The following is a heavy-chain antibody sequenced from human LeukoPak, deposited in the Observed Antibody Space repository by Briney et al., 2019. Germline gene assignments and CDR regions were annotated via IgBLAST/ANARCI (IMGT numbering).Heavy chain of an antibody. Sequence: PGGSLRLSCAASGFTFSSYEMNWVRQAPGKGLEWVSYISSSGSTIYYADSVKGRFTISRDNAKNSLYLQMNSLRAEDTAVYYCARVGSGYDSPYDYWGQGTLVTVSS. J-gene: IGHJ4*02. CDR1: GFTFSSYE. V-gene: IGHV3-48*03. CDR3: ARVGSGYDSPYDY. D-gene: IGHD5-12*01. CDR2: ISSSGSTI.